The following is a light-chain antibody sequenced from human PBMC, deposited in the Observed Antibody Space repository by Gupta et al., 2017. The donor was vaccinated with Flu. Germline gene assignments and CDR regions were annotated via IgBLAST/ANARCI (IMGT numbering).Light chain of an antibody. CDR1: QTINKY. V-gene: IGKV1-39*01. J-gene: IGKJ1*01. Sequence: PSSLSASVGDRVTITCRASQTINKYLHWYHQNPGKAPELLIYGSSTLQSGVPSRFSGSGSGTDFALTISSLQPEDSGTFFCQQSYSILRTFGQGTKVEVK. CDR2: GSS. CDR3: QQSYSILRT.